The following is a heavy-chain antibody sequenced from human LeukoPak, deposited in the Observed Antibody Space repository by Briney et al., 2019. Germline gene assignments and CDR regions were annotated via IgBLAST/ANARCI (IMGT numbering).Heavy chain of an antibody. D-gene: IGHD2-21*01. J-gene: IGHJ5*02. V-gene: IGHV4-61*02. CDR3: ARESRASRFDP. Sequence: SETLSLTCSVSGGSISSANYYLSWIRQPAGKGLEWIGRIYTGGTTNYNPSLKTRVTISIDTSKNQFSLTLNSVTAAGTAIYYCARESRASRFDPWGQGILVTVSS. CDR1: GGSISSANYY. CDR2: IYTGGTT.